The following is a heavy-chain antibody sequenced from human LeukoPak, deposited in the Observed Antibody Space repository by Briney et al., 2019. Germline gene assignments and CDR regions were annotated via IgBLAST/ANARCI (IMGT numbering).Heavy chain of an antibody. CDR2: ISSSGSTI. J-gene: IGHJ3*02. CDR3: ARSAVDTAMDEDAFDI. V-gene: IGHV3-11*04. CDR1: GFTFSDYY. D-gene: IGHD5-18*01. Sequence: KPGGSLRLSCAASGFTFSDYYMSWIRQAPGKGLEWVSYISSSGSTIYYADSVKGRFTISRDNAKNPLYLQMNSLRAEDTAVYYCARSAVDTAMDEDAFDIWGQGTMVTVSS.